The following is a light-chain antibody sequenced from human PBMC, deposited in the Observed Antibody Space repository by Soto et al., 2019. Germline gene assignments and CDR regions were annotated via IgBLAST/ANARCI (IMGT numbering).Light chain of an antibody. V-gene: IGKV1-8*01. CDR3: QLYYSYPAWT. Sequence: AIRMIEFSSSLTPSTGDRSPTTCRAVQGTSSYLAWYQQKPGEAPKLLIYAASTFQSGVPSRLSCSGSGTDFTLTISCLQSEECASYYWQLYYSYPAWTFGQENKVDIK. CDR1: QGTSSY. CDR2: AAS. J-gene: IGKJ1*01.